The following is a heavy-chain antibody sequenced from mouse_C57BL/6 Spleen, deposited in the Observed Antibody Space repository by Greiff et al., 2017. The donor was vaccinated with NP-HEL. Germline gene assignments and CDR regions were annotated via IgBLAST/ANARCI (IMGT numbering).Heavy chain of an antibody. J-gene: IGHJ2*01. V-gene: IGHV1-69*01. CDR1: GYTFTSYW. CDR2: LDPSDSYT. D-gene: IGHD1-1*01. Sequence: QVQLQQPGAELVMPGASVKLSCKASGYTFTSYWMHWVKQRPGQGLEWIGELDPSDSYTNYNQKFKGKSTLTVDKSSSTAYMQLSSLTSEDSAVYYCARVVTTVVAGEYYFDYWGQGTTLTVSS. CDR3: ARVVTTVVAGEYYFDY.